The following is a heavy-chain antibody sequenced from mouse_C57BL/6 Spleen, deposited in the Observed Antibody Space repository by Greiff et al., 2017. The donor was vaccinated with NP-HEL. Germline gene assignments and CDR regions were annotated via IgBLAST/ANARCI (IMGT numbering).Heavy chain of an antibody. D-gene: IGHD1-1*01. Sequence: QVQLQQPGAELVKPGASVKLSCKASGYTFTSYWMQWVKQRPGQGLEWIGEIDPSDSYTNYNQKFKGKATLTVDTSSSTAYMQLSSLTSEDSAVYYCARSLPITTVVATNYWGQGATLTVSS. CDR1: GYTFTSYW. J-gene: IGHJ2*01. V-gene: IGHV1-50*01. CDR2: IDPSDSYT. CDR3: ARSLPITTVVATNY.